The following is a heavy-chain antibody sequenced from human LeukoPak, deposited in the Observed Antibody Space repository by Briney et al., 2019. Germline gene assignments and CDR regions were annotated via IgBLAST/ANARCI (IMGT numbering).Heavy chain of an antibody. V-gene: IGHV4-39*01. CDR3: ATYQQLIPWFDD. CDR2: IYYSGTT. Sequence: PSETLSLTCTVSGGSISRTTYYWGWVRQPPGKGLEWIGSIYYSGTTYYNPSLKSRVTVSVDTSKNQFSLKLSSMTAADTAVYYCATYQQLIPWFDDWGQGTLVTVSS. J-gene: IGHJ4*02. D-gene: IGHD6-13*01. CDR1: GGSISRTTYY.